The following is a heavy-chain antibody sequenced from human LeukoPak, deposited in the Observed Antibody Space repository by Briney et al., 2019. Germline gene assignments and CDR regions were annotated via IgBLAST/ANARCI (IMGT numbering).Heavy chain of an antibody. Sequence: ASVKVSCKASGGTFISYAISWVRQAPGQGLEWMGGIIPIFGTANYAQKFQGRVTITADESTSTAYMELSSLRSEDTAVYYCASKGSGSYYTAYYGMDVWGQGTTVTVSS. CDR3: ASKGSGSYYTAYYGMDV. J-gene: IGHJ6*02. CDR1: GGTFISYA. V-gene: IGHV1-69*13. CDR2: IIPIFGTA. D-gene: IGHD3-10*01.